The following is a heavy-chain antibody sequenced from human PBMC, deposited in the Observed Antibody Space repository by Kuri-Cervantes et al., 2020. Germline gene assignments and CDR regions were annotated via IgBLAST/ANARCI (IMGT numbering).Heavy chain of an antibody. Sequence: GESLKISCRASGFTFSSYWMSWVRQAPGKGLEWVANIKQDGYEDFYVDSVKGRFTISRDNAKNSLYLQMNSLRAEDTAVYYCVRDLYGAGPFWGQGTLVTVSS. V-gene: IGHV3-7*01. D-gene: IGHD4-17*01. CDR1: GFTFSSYW. CDR3: VRDLYGAGPF. J-gene: IGHJ4*02. CDR2: IKQDGYED.